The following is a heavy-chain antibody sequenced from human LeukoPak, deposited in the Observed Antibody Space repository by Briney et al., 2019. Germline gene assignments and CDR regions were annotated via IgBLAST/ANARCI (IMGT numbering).Heavy chain of an antibody. V-gene: IGHV4-59*01. CDR3: ARGTSNVLGHFDWLHMDG. CDR2: IYYSGST. Sequence: SETLSLSCTVSGASISSFYWCWIRQPPGKGLEWVGYIYYSGSTNSNPSLKSRVTISVATSKNQFSRKVSSWTAADTAGYYCARGTSNVLGHFDWLHMDGWGKGTTVTVSS. CDR1: GASISSFY. J-gene: IGHJ6*03. D-gene: IGHD3-9*01.